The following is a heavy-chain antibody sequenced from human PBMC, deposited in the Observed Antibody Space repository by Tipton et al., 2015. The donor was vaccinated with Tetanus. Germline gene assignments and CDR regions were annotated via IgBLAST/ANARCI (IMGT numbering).Heavy chain of an antibody. Sequence: QLVQSGAEVKKPGSSVKVSCKASGGTFSSYAISWVRQAPGQGLEWMGGIIPIFGTANYAQKFQGRVTITADKSTSPAYMELSSLRSEDTAVYYCARSDTAMASYYYYGMDVWGQGTTVTVSS. CDR1: GGTFSSYA. D-gene: IGHD5-18*01. J-gene: IGHJ6*02. V-gene: IGHV1-69*06. CDR3: ARSDTAMASYYYYGMDV. CDR2: IIPIFGTA.